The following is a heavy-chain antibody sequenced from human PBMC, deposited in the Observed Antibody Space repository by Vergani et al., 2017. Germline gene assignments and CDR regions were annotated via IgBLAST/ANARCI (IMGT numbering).Heavy chain of an antibody. CDR2: ISGSGGST. Sequence: EVQLLESGGGLVQPGGSLRLSCAASGFTFSSYAMSWVRQAPGKGLEWVSAISGSGGSTYYADSVKGRFTISRDNSKNTLYLQMNSLRAEDTAVYYCAKDWVAAAGTSHLLHWFDPWGQGTLVTVSS. CDR3: AKDWVAAAGTSHLLHWFDP. D-gene: IGHD6-13*01. J-gene: IGHJ5*02. V-gene: IGHV3-23*01. CDR1: GFTFSSYA.